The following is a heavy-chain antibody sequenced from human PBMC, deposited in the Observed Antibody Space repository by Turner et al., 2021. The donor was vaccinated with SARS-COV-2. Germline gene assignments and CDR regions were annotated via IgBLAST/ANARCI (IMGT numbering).Heavy chain of an antibody. J-gene: IGHJ4*02. CDR3: ARDADYGGNPGGFDY. CDR2: IWYDGSNK. D-gene: IGHD4-17*01. V-gene: IGHV3-33*01. Sequence: QVQLVESGGGVVQPGRSLRLSCAASGFTFSSYGMHWVRQAPGKGLEWVAVIWYDGSNKFYADSVKGRFTISRDNSKNTLYLQMNSLRAEDTAVYYCARDADYGGNPGGFDYWGQGTLVTVS. CDR1: GFTFSSYG.